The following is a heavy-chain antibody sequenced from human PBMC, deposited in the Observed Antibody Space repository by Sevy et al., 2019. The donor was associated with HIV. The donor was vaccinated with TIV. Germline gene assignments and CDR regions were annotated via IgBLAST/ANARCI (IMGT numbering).Heavy chain of an antibody. J-gene: IGHJ5*02. V-gene: IGHV1-2*02. CDR3: ARERVYCSGGSCKPGGWFDH. CDR1: GYTFTGYY. Sequence: ASVKVSCKASGYTFTGYYMHWVRQAPGQGLEWMGWINPNSGGTNYAQKLQGRVTMTRDTSISTAYMELSRLRSDDTAVYYCARERVYCSGGSCKPGGWFDHWGQGTLVTVSS. D-gene: IGHD2-15*01. CDR2: INPNSGGT.